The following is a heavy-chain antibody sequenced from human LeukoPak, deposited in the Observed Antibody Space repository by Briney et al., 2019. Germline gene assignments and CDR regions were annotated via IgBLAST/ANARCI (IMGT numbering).Heavy chain of an antibody. Sequence: GASVKVSCKASGYTFTGYYMHWVRQAPGQGLEWMGWINPNSGGTNYAQKFQGRVTMTRDTSISTAYMELSRLRSDDTAVYYCARDGGVVVPAAPNYWGQGTLVTVSP. CDR2: INPNSGGT. J-gene: IGHJ4*02. V-gene: IGHV1-2*02. CDR3: ARDGGVVVPAAPNY. D-gene: IGHD2-2*01. CDR1: GYTFTGYY.